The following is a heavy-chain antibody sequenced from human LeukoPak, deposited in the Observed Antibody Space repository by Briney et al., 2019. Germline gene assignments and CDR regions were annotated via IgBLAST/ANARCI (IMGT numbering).Heavy chain of an antibody. J-gene: IGHJ4*02. CDR2: IYSGGST. CDR3: AKPRRDGSGSYSISDY. Sequence: PGGSLRLSCAASGFTVSSNYMSWVRQAPGKGLEWVSVIYSGGSTYYADSVKGRFTISRDNSKNTLYLQMNSLRAEDTAVYYCAKPRRDGSGSYSISDYWGQGTLVTVSS. D-gene: IGHD3-10*01. CDR1: GFTVSSNY. V-gene: IGHV3-66*04.